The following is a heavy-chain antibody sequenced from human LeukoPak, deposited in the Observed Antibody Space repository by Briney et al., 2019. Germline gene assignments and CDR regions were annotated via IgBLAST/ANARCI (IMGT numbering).Heavy chain of an antibody. V-gene: IGHV4-34*01. CDR2: INHSGST. J-gene: IGHJ6*03. CDR3: ARVQGSSSWWVPPTNYYYMDV. CDR1: GGSFSGYY. Sequence: PSETLSLTCAVYGGSFSGYYWSWIRQPPGKGLEWIGEINHSGSTNYNPSLKSRVTISVDTSKNQFSLKLSSVTAADTAVYYCARVQGSSSWWVPPTNYYYMDVWGKGTTVTISS. D-gene: IGHD6-13*01.